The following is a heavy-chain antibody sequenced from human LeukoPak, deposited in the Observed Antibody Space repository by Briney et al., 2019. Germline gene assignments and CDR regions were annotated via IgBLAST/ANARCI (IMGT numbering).Heavy chain of an antibody. V-gene: IGHV3-11*06. CDR2: VTTDSSHT. D-gene: IGHD3-16*01. CDR3: ARETFYAFDF. Sequence: KTEGSLRLSCAASGFSFSSYHMRWIRQAPGKGLEWVSSVTTDSSHTNYADSVEGRFTLSRDNAKNSLYLQMNSLRAEDTAVYYCARETFYAFDFWGQGAMVTVSS. CDR1: GFSFSSYH. J-gene: IGHJ3*01.